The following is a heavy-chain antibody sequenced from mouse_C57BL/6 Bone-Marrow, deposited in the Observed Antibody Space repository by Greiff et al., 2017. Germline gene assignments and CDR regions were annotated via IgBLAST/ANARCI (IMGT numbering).Heavy chain of an antibody. J-gene: IGHJ4*01. V-gene: IGHV1-22*01. CDR2: INPNNGGT. CDR1: GYTFTDYN. Sequence: VQLQQSGPELVKPGASVKMSCKASGYTFTDYNMHWVKQSHGKSLEWIGYINPNNGGTSYNQKFKGKATLTVNKSSSTAYMELRSLTSEDSAVYYCARVITTVVALTYYAMDYWGQGTSVTVSS. D-gene: IGHD1-1*01. CDR3: ARVITTVVALTYYAMDY.